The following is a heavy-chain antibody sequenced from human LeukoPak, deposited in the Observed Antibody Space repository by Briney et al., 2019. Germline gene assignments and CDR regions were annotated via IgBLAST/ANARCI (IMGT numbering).Heavy chain of an antibody. D-gene: IGHD2-2*02. CDR2: ISGSGDST. Sequence: GGSLRLSCTASGFTFRTYAMSWFRQAPGKGPGWASAISGSGDSTFYADSVKGRFTISRDNSKNTLYLQMNSLRAEDTAVYYCAKGYCSSSSCYTFVDYWGQGTLVTVSS. J-gene: IGHJ4*02. V-gene: IGHV3-23*01. CDR3: AKGYCSSSSCYTFVDY. CDR1: GFTFRTYA.